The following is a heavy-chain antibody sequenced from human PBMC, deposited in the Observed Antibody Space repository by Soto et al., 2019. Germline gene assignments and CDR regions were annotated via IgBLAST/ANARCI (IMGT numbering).Heavy chain of an antibody. CDR1: GGSISSYY. Sequence: SETLSLTCTVSGGSISSYYWSWIRQPPGKGLEWIGYIYYSGSTNYNPSLKSRVTISVDTSKNQFSLKLSSVTAADTAVYYCARVPRLNHAPGYMDVWGKGTTVTVSS. CDR2: IYYSGST. D-gene: IGHD2-2*01. CDR3: ARVPRLNHAPGYMDV. V-gene: IGHV4-59*01. J-gene: IGHJ6*03.